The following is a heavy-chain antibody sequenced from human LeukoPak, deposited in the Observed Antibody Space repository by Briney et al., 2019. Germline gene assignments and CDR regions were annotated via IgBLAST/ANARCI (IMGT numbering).Heavy chain of an antibody. CDR3: ARRVRGEYYYYYMDV. D-gene: IGHD3-10*01. V-gene: IGHV1-69*06. Sequence: SVKVSCQASGGTFNSYAISGVRQATGQGLEWMGGIIPIFGTANYAQKFQGRVTITADKSTSTAYMELSSLRSEDTAVYYCARRVRGEYYYYYMDVWGKGTTVTVSS. J-gene: IGHJ6*03. CDR1: GGTFNSYA. CDR2: IIPIFGTA.